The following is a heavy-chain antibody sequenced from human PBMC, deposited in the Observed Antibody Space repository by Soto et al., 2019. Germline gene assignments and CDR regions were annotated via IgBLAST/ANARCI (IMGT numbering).Heavy chain of an antibody. CDR3: AKKTAMFPSPFEI. V-gene: IGHV1-2*04. Sequence: GASVKVSCKASGYTFTGYYMHWVRQAPGQGLEWMGWINPNSGGTNYAQKFQGWVTMTRDTSISTAYMELSRLRSDDTAVYYCAKKTAMFPSPFEIGGQGKWSPSPQ. CDR2: INPNSGGT. D-gene: IGHD5-18*01. J-gene: IGHJ3*02. CDR1: GYTFTGYY.